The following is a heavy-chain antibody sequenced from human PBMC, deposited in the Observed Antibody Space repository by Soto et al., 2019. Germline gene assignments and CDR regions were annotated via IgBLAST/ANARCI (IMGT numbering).Heavy chain of an antibody. CDR2: VYSGGST. CDR1: GASINNSNFY. V-gene: IGHV4-39*02. D-gene: IGHD3-3*01. CDR3: AGIDYDFRRSFSDY. Sequence: SETLSLTCTVSGASINNSNFYWGWVRQPPGKGLEWIGTVYSGGSTSYNPSLQSRLIISVGTSKNYVSLKLDSLTAADTALYYCAGIDYDFRRSFSDYWGHGSLVTVSS. J-gene: IGHJ4*01.